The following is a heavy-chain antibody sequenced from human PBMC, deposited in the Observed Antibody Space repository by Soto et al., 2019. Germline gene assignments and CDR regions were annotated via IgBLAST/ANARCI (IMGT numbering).Heavy chain of an antibody. CDR2: ISGSGGST. V-gene: IGHV3-23*01. D-gene: IGHD6-6*01. Sequence: PGASLKISCAASGFTFSSYAMSWVRQAPGKGLEWVSAISGSGGSTYYADSVKGRFTISRDNSKNTLYLQMNSLRAEDTAVYYCAKDEGSSSDSFHDYWGQGTLVTVSS. CDR1: GFTFSSYA. J-gene: IGHJ4*02. CDR3: AKDEGSSSDSFHDY.